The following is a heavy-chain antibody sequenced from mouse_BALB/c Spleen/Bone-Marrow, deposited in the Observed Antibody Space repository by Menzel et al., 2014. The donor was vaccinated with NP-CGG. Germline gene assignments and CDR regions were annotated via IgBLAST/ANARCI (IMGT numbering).Heavy chain of an antibody. CDR2: INPNTDGT. Sequence: VQLQQSGPELVKPGTSVKMFCKASGYTFTDYYMMWVRQSHGKSLGWIGHINPNTDGTFYDQKFKGKATLTVDKSSSTAYMQLNSLTSEDSAVYYCARSRYFDNWGQGTTLTVSS. CDR1: GYTFTDYY. J-gene: IGHJ2*01. D-gene: IGHD3-3*01. V-gene: IGHV1-26*01. CDR3: ARSRYFDN.